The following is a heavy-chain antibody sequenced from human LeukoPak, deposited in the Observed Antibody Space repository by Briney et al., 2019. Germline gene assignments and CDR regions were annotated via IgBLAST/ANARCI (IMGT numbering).Heavy chain of an antibody. CDR1: GYTLTELS. Sequence: ASVKVSCKVSGYTLTELSMHWVRQAPGKGLEWMGGCDPEDGETIYAQKFQGRVTMTEDTSTDTAYMGLSSLRSEDTAVYYCATDFDCSSTSCPGAFDIWGQGTMVTVSS. CDR2: CDPEDGET. D-gene: IGHD2-2*01. CDR3: ATDFDCSSTSCPGAFDI. J-gene: IGHJ3*02. V-gene: IGHV1-24*01.